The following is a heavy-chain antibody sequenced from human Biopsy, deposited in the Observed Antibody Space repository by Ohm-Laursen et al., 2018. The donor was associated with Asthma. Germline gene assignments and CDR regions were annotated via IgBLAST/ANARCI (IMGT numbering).Heavy chain of an antibody. J-gene: IGHJ3*02. V-gene: IGHV3-23*01. CDR3: ARAYGGNLFSGAFDI. Sequence: SLRLSCAASGFTVSNFAMNWVRQAPGQGLEWVSVISSGSGSTYYADSVKGRFTISRDISKNTLSLQMNSLRAEDTAVYYCARAYGGNLFSGAFDIWGQGTMVTVSS. CDR2: ISSGSGST. CDR1: GFTVSNFA. D-gene: IGHD4-23*01.